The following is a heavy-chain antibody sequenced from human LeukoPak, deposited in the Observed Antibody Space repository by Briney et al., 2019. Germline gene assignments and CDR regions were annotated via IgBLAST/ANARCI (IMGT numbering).Heavy chain of an antibody. CDR3: AARKVRGVWFYLDY. CDR2: IYDDNT. V-gene: IGHV3-23*01. Sequence: PGGSLRLSCTASGFTFKNYWMSWVRQAPGKGLEWVSTIYDDNTYYADSVKGRFAISTDNSKNTLYLQMNSLRVEDTAVYFCAARKVRGVWFYLDYWGQGTLVTVSS. J-gene: IGHJ4*02. D-gene: IGHD3-10*01. CDR1: GFTFKNYW.